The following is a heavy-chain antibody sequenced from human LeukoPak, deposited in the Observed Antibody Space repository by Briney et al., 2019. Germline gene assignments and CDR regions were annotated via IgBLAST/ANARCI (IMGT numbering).Heavy chain of an antibody. CDR2: INPSGGAT. D-gene: IGHD3-22*01. CDR1: GYTFISYY. J-gene: IGHJ4*02. CDR3: ARDLGITMIVNYFDY. Sequence: ATVKVSCKASGYTFISYYLHWVRQAPGQGLEWMGIINPSGGATKYAQTFQGRVTMTRDTSTSTLYMELSSLRSEDTAVYYCARDLGITMIVNYFDYWGQGTLVTVSS. V-gene: IGHV1-46*01.